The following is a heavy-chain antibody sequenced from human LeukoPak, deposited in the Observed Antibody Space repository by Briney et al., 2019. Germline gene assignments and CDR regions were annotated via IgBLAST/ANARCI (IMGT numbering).Heavy chain of an antibody. CDR3: ARDDLAAAGGYDY. V-gene: IGHV3-21*01. CDR1: GFTFSSYA. CDR2: ISSSSSYI. D-gene: IGHD6-13*01. Sequence: GGSLRLSCAASGFTFSSYAMNWVRQAPGKGLEWVSSISSSSSYIYYADSVKGRFTISRDNAKNSLYLQMNSLRAEDTAVYYCARDDLAAAGGYDYWGQGTLVTVSS. J-gene: IGHJ4*02.